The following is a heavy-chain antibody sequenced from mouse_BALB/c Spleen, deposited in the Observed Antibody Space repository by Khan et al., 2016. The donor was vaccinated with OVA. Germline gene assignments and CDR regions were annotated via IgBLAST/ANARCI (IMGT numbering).Heavy chain of an antibody. J-gene: IGHJ2*01. CDR3: ARVYGGDFDY. CDR2: ISYSGNT. CDR1: GYSITSDYA. D-gene: IGHD1-1*01. V-gene: IGHV3-2*02. Sequence: EVQLQESGPGLVKPSQSLSLTCTVTGYSITSDYAWNWIRQFPGNKLEWMGFISYSGNTNYKPSFKSRISITRDTSKNQFFLQLNSVTTEETATYYCARVYGGDFDYWGQGTTLTVSS.